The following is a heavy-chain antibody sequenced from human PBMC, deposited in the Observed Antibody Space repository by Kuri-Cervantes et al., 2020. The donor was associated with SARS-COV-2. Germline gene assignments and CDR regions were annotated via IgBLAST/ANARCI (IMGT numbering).Heavy chain of an antibody. D-gene: IGHD2-2*01. V-gene: IGHV1-58*01. CDR2: IVVGSGNT. CDR1: GFTFTSSA. CDR3: AADPRDVVVPASRYYYGMDV. Sequence: SVKVSCKASGFTFTSSAVQWVRQARAQRLEWIGWIVVGSGNTNYAQKFQERVTITRDMSTSTAYMELSSLRSEDTAVYYCAADPRDVVVPASRYYYGMDVWGQGTTVTVSS. J-gene: IGHJ6*02.